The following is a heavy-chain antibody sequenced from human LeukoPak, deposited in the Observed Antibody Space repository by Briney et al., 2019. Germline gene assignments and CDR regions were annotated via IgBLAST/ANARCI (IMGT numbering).Heavy chain of an antibody. CDR1: GGSISSYY. CDR2: IYYSGST. J-gene: IGHJ5*02. D-gene: IGHD5-24*01. V-gene: IGHV4-59*01. CDR3: AKSRRDGYAKFDP. Sequence: SETLSLTCTVSGGSISSYYWSWIRQPPGKGLEWIGYIYYSGSTNYNPSLKSRVTISVDTSKNQFSLKLSSVTAADTAVYYCAKSRRDGYAKFDPWGQGTRVTVSS.